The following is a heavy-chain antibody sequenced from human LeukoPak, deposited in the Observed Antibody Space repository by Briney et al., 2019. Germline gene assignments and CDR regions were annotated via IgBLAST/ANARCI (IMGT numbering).Heavy chain of an antibody. CDR3: AKGIPADY. D-gene: IGHD2-2*01. V-gene: IGHV3-30-3*01. Sequence: GGSLRLSCAASGFTFSRYTMHWVRQAPGKGLEWVAIISNDGSKKYYADSVKGRLTVSRDNSKNTLYLQMNSLRAEDTAVYYCAKGIPADYWGQGTLVTVSS. CDR1: GFTFSRYT. CDR2: ISNDGSKK. J-gene: IGHJ4*02.